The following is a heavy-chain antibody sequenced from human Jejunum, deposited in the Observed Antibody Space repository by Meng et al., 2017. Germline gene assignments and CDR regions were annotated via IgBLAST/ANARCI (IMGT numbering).Heavy chain of an antibody. D-gene: IGHD3-10*01. V-gene: IGHV3-33*01. CDR2: IWHDGSKV. J-gene: IGHJ4*02. CDR1: GFTFSRHV. Sequence: VQVVESGGGVGQPGRSLRLSCSTSGFTFSRHVIHRGRQAPGKGLEWVAVIWHDGSKVFYADSVGGRFTISRDNSHNTVDLQMNSVRVDDTAVYFCLRGRDYWGQGTLVTVSS. CDR3: LRGRDY.